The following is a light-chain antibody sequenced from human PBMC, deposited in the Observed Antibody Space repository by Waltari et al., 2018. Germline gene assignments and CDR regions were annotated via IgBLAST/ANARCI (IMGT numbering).Light chain of an antibody. J-gene: IGKJ2*01. CDR3: QQSRRWPQRT. V-gene: IGKV3D-15*01. CDR1: ENVGTD. CDR2: FAN. Sequence: EIVMTQSPVTVSVSPGEAITLSCTASENVGTDVSWYRHKPGQPPRLLIYFANSRATGAPARISCSVSVTDFTLSISSLESEDFAFYYCQQSRRWPQRTFGQGTKLEI.